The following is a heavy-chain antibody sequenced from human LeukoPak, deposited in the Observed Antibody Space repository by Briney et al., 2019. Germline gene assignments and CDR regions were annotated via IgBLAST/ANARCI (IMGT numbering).Heavy chain of an antibody. CDR3: ARDLVDTAIGTLDY. Sequence: GGSLRLSCAASGFTFSSYGMHWVRQAPGKGLEWVAVIWDDGSNKYYADSVKGRFTISRDNSKNALYLQMNSLRAEDTAVYYCARDLVDTAIGTLDYWGEGTLVTVSS. CDR1: GFTFSSYG. D-gene: IGHD5-18*01. J-gene: IGHJ4*02. CDR2: IWDDGSNK. V-gene: IGHV3-33*01.